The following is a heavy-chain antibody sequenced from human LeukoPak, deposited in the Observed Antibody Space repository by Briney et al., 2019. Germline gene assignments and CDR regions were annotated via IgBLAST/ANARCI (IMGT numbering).Heavy chain of an antibody. CDR3: AIHGSYYAFDI. V-gene: IGHV3-66*04. CDR1: GFTVRSNY. D-gene: IGHD1-26*01. CDR2: IYSGGST. J-gene: IGHJ3*02. Sequence: GGSLRLSCAASGFTVRSNYISWVRQAPGKRLEWVSVIYSGGSTYYADSVKGRFTISRDNSKNTLYLQMNSLRAEDTAVYYCAIHGSYYAFDIWGQGTMVTVSS.